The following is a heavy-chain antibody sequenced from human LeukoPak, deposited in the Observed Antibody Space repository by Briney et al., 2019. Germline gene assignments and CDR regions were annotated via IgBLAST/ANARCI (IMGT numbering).Heavy chain of an antibody. D-gene: IGHD3-22*01. CDR1: GGSFSGYY. V-gene: IGHV3-66*01. Sequence: ETLSLTCAVYGGSFSGYYWSWVRQAPGKGLEWVSVIYSGGSTYYADSVKGRFTISRDNSKNTLYLQMNSLRAEDTAMYYCASSPDSSGYYTSFDYWGQGTLVTVSS. CDR2: IYSGGST. CDR3: ASSPDSSGYYTSFDY. J-gene: IGHJ4*02.